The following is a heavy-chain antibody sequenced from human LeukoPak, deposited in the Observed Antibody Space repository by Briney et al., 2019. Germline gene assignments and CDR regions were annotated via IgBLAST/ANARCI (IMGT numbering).Heavy chain of an antibody. V-gene: IGHV1-2*02. J-gene: IGHJ4*02. CDR3: AICFLTQTTAYDILTGPRDY. CDR1: GYTFTGYY. Sequence: ASVKVSCKASGYTFTGYYMHWVRQAPGQGLEWMGWINPNSGGTNYAQKFQGRVTMTRDTSISTAYMELSRLRSDDTAVYYCAICFLTQTTAYDILTGPRDYWGQGTLVTVSS. D-gene: IGHD3-9*01. CDR2: INPNSGGT.